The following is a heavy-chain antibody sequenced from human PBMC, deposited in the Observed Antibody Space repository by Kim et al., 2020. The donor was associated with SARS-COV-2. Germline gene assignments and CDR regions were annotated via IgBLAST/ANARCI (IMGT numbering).Heavy chain of an antibody. J-gene: IGHJ4*02. D-gene: IGHD3-16*01. Sequence: GGSLRLSCAASGFTFSSYWMHWVRQAPGKGLVWVSRITSDGSSTSYADSVKGRFTISRDNAKNTLYLQMNSLRAEDTAVYYCAREYSLGLGYWGQGTLVTVSS. CDR1: GFTFSSYW. V-gene: IGHV3-74*01. CDR2: ITSDGSST. CDR3: AREYSLGLGY.